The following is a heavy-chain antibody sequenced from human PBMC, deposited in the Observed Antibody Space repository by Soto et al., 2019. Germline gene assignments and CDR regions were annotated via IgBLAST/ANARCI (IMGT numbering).Heavy chain of an antibody. D-gene: IGHD6-13*01. CDR2: INHSGST. J-gene: IGHJ5*02. CDR3: ARDAHRYSSSSFDP. Sequence: SETLSLTCAVFGGSFSGYYWTWIRQPPGKGLEWIGEINHSGSTNYNPSLKSRFTISVDTSKNQFSLKLSSVTAADTAVYYCARDAHRYSSSSFDPWGQGTLVTGSS. V-gene: IGHV4-34*01. CDR1: GGSFSGYY.